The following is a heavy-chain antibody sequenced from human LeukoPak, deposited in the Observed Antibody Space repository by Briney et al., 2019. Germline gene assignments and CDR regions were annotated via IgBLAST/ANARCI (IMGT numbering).Heavy chain of an antibody. CDR3: ARPPDYGDYGIDAFDI. CDR1: GFTFSSYE. D-gene: IGHD4-17*01. CDR2: ISSGSTSI. Sequence: GGSLRLSCAASGFTFSSYEMNWVRQAPGKGLEWISYISSGSTSIFYADSVKGRFTISRDNAKNSLYLQMNSLRAEDTAVYYCARPPDYGDYGIDAFDIWGQGTMVTVSS. J-gene: IGHJ3*02. V-gene: IGHV3-48*03.